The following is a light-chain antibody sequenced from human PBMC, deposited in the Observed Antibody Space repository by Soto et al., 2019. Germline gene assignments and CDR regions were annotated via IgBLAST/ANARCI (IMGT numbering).Light chain of an antibody. J-gene: IGKJ4*01. CDR2: GAS. V-gene: IGKV1-39*01. CDR1: QSISTY. Sequence: DIQMTQSPSSLSASIGDRITITCRASQSISTYLNWYQQKPGKAPRLLIYGASTLQNGVPSRFSGSESATDYPLTISSLQPEDFATYYCQQSFITPPLTFGGGTKVEMK. CDR3: QQSFITPPLT.